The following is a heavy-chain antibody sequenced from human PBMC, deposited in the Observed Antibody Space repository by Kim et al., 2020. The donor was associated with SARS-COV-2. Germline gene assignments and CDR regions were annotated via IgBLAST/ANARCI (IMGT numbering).Heavy chain of an antibody. V-gene: IGHV4-39*01. Sequence: SETLSLTCSVTGGSISSSSHYWDWIRQPPGKGPEWIGSIYYSGNTYYNPSLKSRASISVDTSKNQYSLKLNSVTAADAAVYYCARRMVATAKNWFDPLG. D-gene: IGHD2-8*01. CDR1: GGSISSSSHY. CDR2: IYYSGNT. J-gene: IGHJ5*02. CDR3: ARRMVATAKNWFDP.